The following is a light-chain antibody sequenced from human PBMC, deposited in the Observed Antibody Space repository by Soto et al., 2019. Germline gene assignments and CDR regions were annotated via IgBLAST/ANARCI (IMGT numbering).Light chain of an antibody. CDR3: QQRNNWPLT. CDR2: GAS. Sequence: EIVLTQSPGTLSLSPGERATLSCRASQSVSNNYLAWYQQKPGQAPRLLIYGASNRATGIPDRFSGSGSGTDFTLTISRLEPEDFAVYYCQQRNNWPLTFGGGTKVDIK. V-gene: IGKV3D-20*02. J-gene: IGKJ4*02. CDR1: QSVSNNY.